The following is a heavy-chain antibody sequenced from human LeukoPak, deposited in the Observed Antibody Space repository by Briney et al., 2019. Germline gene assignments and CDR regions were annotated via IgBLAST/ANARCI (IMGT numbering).Heavy chain of an antibody. CDR1: GYTFTSYD. D-gene: IGHD6-19*01. CDR2: MNPNSGNT. CDR3: ARGVGYSSGRYSWVGAYYYYYYMDV. V-gene: IGHV1-8*03. J-gene: IGHJ6*03. Sequence: ASVKVSCKASGYTFTSYDINWVRQATGQGLEWMGWMNPNSGNTGYAQKFQGRVTITRNTSISTAYMELSSLRSEDTAVYYCARGVGYSSGRYSWVGAYYYYYYMDVWGKGTTVTVSS.